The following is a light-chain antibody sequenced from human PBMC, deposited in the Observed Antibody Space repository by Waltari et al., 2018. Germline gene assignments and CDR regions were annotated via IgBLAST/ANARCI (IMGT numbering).Light chain of an antibody. CDR1: ELQRKY. CDR3: YSSDSTGLRV. V-gene: IGLV3-10*01. Sequence: SYELTQPPSVSVSPGQTARITCSGHELQRKYAYWFQQKSGQAPRLVRYEDTKRPSGIPVGFSGSSSGTGATVTITGAQVHDESDYYCYSSDSTGLRVFGGGTTVVVL. J-gene: IGLJ1*01. CDR2: EDT.